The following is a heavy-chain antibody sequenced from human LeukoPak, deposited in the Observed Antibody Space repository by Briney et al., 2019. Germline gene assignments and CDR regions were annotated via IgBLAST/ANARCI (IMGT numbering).Heavy chain of an antibody. CDR2: IKQDGSEK. V-gene: IGHV3-7*01. CDR3: ARETAVNCFDP. Sequence: GSLRLSCAASGFTFSNYWMSWVRQAPGRGLEWVANIKQDGSEKYYVDSVKGRFTISRDNAKNSLYLQMSSLRAEDTAVYYCARETAVNCFDPWGQGTLVTVSS. J-gene: IGHJ5*02. CDR1: GFTFSNYW.